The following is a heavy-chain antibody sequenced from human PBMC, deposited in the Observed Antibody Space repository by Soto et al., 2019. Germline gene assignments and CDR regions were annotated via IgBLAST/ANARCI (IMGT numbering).Heavy chain of an antibody. J-gene: IGHJ5*02. CDR3: ARLTSRSSWFDP. CDR1: GYTFTNYA. Sequence: ASVKVSCKASGYTFTNYAINWVRQAPGQGLEWMGWIRPYNGDTYSILKLQGRLTMTTDTSTGTAYMELRSLRSDDTAVYYCARLTSRSSWFDPWGQGTLVTVSS. CDR2: IRPYNGDT. D-gene: IGHD3-9*01. V-gene: IGHV1-18*01.